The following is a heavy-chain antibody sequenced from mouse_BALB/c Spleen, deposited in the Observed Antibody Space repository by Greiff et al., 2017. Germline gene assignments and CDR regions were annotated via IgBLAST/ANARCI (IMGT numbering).Heavy chain of an antibody. J-gene: IGHJ3*01. Sequence: EVHLVESGGGLVKPGGSLKLSCAASGFAFSSYDMSWVRQTPEKRLEWVAYISSGGGSTYYPDTVKGRFTISRDNAKNTLYLQMSSLKSEDTAMYYCARNYGSRSFAYWGQGTLVTVSA. V-gene: IGHV5-12-1*01. CDR3: ARNYGSRSFAY. CDR2: ISSGGGST. D-gene: IGHD1-1*01. CDR1: GFAFSSYD.